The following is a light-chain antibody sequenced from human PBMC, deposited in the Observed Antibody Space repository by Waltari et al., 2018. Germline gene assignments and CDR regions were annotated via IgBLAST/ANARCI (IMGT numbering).Light chain of an antibody. CDR2: GDN. CDR3: AVWDGSLNHYV. V-gene: IGLV1-44*01. J-gene: IGLJ1*01. CDR1: SSNTGSHA. Sequence: QSVLTQPPSASGTPGQRVTIPCSGNSSNTGSHALHWYHQPPGTAPKLRIYGDNRRPSGVPDRFSGSKSGTSVSLVISGLQSEDEADYYCAVWDGSLNHYVFGAGTKVTVL.